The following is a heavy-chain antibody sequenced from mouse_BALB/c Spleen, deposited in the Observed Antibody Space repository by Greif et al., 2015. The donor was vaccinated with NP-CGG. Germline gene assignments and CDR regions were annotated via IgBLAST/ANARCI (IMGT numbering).Heavy chain of an antibody. CDR3: AKGFYAMDY. J-gene: IGHJ4*01. CDR1: GYAFSSYW. CDR2: IYPGDGDT. V-gene: IGHV1-80*01. Sequence: VKLVESGAELVRPGSSVKISCKASGYAFSSYWMNWVKQRPGQGLEWIGQIYPGDGDTNYNGKFKGKATLTADKSSSTAYMQLSSLTSEDSAVYFCAKGFYAMDYWGQGTSVTVSS.